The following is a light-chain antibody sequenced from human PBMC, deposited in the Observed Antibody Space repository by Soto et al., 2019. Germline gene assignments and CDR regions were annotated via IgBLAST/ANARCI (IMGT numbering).Light chain of an antibody. Sequence: QSVLTQPPSVSGAPGQRVTLSCTGSSSNIGADYDVNWYQQLPGTAPKLLIYGNNNRPSGVPDRFSGSKSGTSAALAITGLQAEDEAYYYCQSYDRSLSGLYVFGTGTKLTVL. J-gene: IGLJ1*01. CDR1: SSNIGADYD. CDR3: QSYDRSLSGLYV. V-gene: IGLV1-40*01. CDR2: GNN.